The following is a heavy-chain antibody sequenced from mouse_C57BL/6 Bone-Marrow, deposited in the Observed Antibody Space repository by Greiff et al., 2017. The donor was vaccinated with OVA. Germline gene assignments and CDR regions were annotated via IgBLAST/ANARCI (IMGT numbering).Heavy chain of an antibody. D-gene: IGHD6-2*01. Sequence: QVQLQQSGAELARPGASVKMSCKASGYTFTSYTMHWVKQRPGQGLEWIGYINPSSGYTKYNQKFKDKATLTADKYSSTAYMQLSSLTSEDSAVYYCAVSEAGGFAYWGQGTLVTVSA. V-gene: IGHV1-4*01. CDR3: AVSEAGGFAY. J-gene: IGHJ3*01. CDR2: INPSSGYT. CDR1: GYTFTSYT.